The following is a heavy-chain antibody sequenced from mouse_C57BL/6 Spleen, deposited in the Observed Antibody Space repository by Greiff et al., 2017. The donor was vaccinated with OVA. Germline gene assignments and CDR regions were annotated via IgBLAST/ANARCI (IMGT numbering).Heavy chain of an antibody. J-gene: IGHJ4*01. V-gene: IGHV1-47*01. CDR2: FHPYNDDT. CDR3: ARRDYDEDAMDY. D-gene: IGHD2-4*01. Sequence: QVQLQQSGAELVKPGASVKMSCKASGYTFTTYPIEWMKQNHGKSLEWIGNFHPYNDDTKYTEKFKGKATLTVETSSSTVYLELRRLTSDDSAVYYCARRDYDEDAMDYWGQGTSVTVSS. CDR1: GYTFTTYP.